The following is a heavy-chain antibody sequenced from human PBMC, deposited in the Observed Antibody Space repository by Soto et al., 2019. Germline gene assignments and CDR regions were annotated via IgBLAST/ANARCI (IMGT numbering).Heavy chain of an antibody. Sequence: EVQLVESGGGLVQPGGSLRLSCAASGFTFSSYWMSWVRQAPGKGLEWVANIKQDGSEKYYVDSVKGRFTISRDNAKNSLYLQMNSLRAEDTAVYYCARESQYYDILTGYYRQYYFDYWGQGTLVTVSS. CDR2: IKQDGSEK. J-gene: IGHJ4*02. D-gene: IGHD3-9*01. CDR3: ARESQYYDILTGYYRQYYFDY. CDR1: GFTFSSYW. V-gene: IGHV3-7*01.